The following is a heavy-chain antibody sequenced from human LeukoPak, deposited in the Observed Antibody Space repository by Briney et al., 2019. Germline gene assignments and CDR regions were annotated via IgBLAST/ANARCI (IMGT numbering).Heavy chain of an antibody. CDR3: ARAALFRGYFDD. J-gene: IGHJ4*02. Sequence: SETLSLTCAVYGGSFSGYYWSWIRQPPGKGLEWIGEINHSGSTNYNPSLKSRVTISVDTSKNQFSLKLSSVTAADTAVYYCARAALFRGYFDDWGQGTLVTVSS. V-gene: IGHV4-34*01. D-gene: IGHD2-21*01. CDR2: INHSGST. CDR1: GGSFSGYY.